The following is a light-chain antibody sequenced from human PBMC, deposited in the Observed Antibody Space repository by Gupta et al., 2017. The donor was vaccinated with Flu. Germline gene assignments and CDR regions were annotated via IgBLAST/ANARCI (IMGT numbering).Light chain of an antibody. CDR3: CSHIVIGARLV. Sequence: QSALTQPASVSGSPGQSITLSCTGTSSDVWGYNLVSWYQQSPGKAPKLIIYGVNKRPSGISDRFSGSKSGNTASLTISGLQSEDEADYYCCSHIVIGARLVFGGGTKLTVL. V-gene: IGLV2-23*02. CDR2: GVN. J-gene: IGLJ2*01. CDR1: SSDVWGYNL.